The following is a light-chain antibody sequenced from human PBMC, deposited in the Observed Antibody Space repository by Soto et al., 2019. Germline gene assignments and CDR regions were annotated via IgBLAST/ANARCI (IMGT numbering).Light chain of an antibody. CDR2: DVT. CDR3: SSYLPSDILL. J-gene: IGLJ2*01. Sequence: QSALTQPRSVSGSLGQSVTISCSGTSYYYVSWYQHAPGKAPKLIIYDVTKRPSGVPDRFSASKSGSVASLTISGLQTEDEADYYCSSYLPSDILLFGGGTKLTVL. CDR1: SYYY. V-gene: IGLV2-11*01.